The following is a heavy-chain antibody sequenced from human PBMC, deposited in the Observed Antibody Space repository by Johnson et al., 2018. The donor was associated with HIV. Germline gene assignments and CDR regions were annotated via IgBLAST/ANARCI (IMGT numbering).Heavy chain of an antibody. CDR3: AREGHGAFDI. Sequence: QVQLVESGGGVVQPGRSLRLSCAASGFTFSSYAMNWVRQSPGKGLEWVAVISYDGSNKYYANSVKGRFTISRDNSKNTLYLQMGSLRAEDMAVYYCAREGHGAFDIWGQGTMVTVSS. CDR2: ISYDGSNK. CDR1: GFTFSSYA. V-gene: IGHV3-30*14. J-gene: IGHJ3*02.